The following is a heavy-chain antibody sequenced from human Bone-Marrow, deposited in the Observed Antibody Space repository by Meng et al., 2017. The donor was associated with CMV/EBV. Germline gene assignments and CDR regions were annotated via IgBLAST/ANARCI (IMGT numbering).Heavy chain of an antibody. CDR1: GFTFSSYG. Sequence: GESLKISCAASGFTFSSYGMHWVRQAPGKGLEWVAFIRYDGSNKYYADSVKGRFTISRDNSKNTLYLQMNSLRAEDTAIYYCARERDNNFWSGTLKPGYYYGMDVWGQGTTVTVSS. CDR3: ARERDNNFWSGTLKPGYYYGMDV. V-gene: IGHV3-30*02. CDR2: IRYDGSNK. D-gene: IGHD3-3*01. J-gene: IGHJ6*02.